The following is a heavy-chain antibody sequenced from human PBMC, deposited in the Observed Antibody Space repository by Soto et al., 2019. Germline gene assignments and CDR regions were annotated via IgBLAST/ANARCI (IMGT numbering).Heavy chain of an antibody. D-gene: IGHD2-8*01. J-gene: IGHJ5*02. V-gene: IGHV4-59*01. CDR1: GGSMSSSF. Sequence: PSETLSLTCTVSGGSMSSSFWNWIRQPPGKGLEWLGYISYTGGTNYNPSLMSRAIISQDVSSNQFSLKLTSVSAADTAAYYCARDPSLIISRTMFDLWGQGILVTVSS. CDR3: ARDPSLIISRTMFDL. CDR2: ISYTGGT.